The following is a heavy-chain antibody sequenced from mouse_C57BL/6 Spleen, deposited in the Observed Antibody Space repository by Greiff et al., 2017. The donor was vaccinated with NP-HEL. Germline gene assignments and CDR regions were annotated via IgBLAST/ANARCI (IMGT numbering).Heavy chain of an antibody. CDR1: GYTFTSYT. CDR2: INPSSGYT. D-gene: IGHD2-4*01. J-gene: IGHJ2*01. CDR3: ARMGLREDFDY. Sequence: VQLQQSGAELARPGASVKMSCKASGYTFTSYTMHWVKQRPGQGLEWIGYINPSSGYTKYNQKFKDKATLTADKSSSTAYMQLSSLTSEDSAVYYCARMGLREDFDYWGQGTTLTVSS. V-gene: IGHV1-4*01.